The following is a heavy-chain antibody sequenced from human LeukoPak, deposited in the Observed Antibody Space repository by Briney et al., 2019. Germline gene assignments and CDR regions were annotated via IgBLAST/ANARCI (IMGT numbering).Heavy chain of an antibody. D-gene: IGHD6-19*01. J-gene: IGHJ4*02. CDR3: ARWGIAVAGFDY. CDR2: INPNSGGT. V-gene: IGHV1-2*02. Sequence: ASVKVSCKASGYTFAGYYMHWVRQAPGQELEWMGWINPNSGGTNYAQKFQGRVTMTRDTSISTAYMELSRLRSDDTAVYYCARWGIAVAGFDYWGQGTLVTVSS. CDR1: GYTFAGYY.